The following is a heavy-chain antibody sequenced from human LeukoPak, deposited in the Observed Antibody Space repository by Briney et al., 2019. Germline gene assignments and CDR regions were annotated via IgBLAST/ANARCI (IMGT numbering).Heavy chain of an antibody. V-gene: IGHV3-23*01. CDR3: ARTPKPNYGSGSTAFLDY. D-gene: IGHD3-10*01. CDR2: ISGSGGST. Sequence: GGSLRLSCAASGFTSSSYAMSWVRQAPGKGLEWVSAISGSGGSTYYADSVKGRFTISRDNSKNTLYLQMNSLRAEDTAVYNCARTPKPNYGSGSTAFLDYWGQGTLVTVSS. J-gene: IGHJ4*02. CDR1: GFTSSSYA.